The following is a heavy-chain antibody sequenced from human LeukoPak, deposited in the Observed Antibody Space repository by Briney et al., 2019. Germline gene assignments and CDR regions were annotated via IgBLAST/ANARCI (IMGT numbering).Heavy chain of an antibody. D-gene: IGHD3-3*01. CDR3: ARVPHGETIFGVVLYWFDP. CDR2: IYHSGST. J-gene: IGHJ5*02. CDR1: SYSITSGYY. V-gene: IGHV4-38-2*02. Sequence: SETLSLTCTVSSYSITSGYYWGWVRQPPGKGLELIGSIYHSGSTYYNPSLKSRVTISVDTSKNQFSLNLNSVTAADTAVYYCARVPHGETIFGVVLYWFDPWGQGALVTVFS.